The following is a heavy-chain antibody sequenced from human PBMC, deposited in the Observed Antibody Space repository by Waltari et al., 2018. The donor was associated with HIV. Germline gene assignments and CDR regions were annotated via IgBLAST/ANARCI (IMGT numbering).Heavy chain of an antibody. J-gene: IGHJ3*02. D-gene: IGHD1-1*01. CDR2: IYSGGST. CDR3: ARDRSGTTAFDI. V-gene: IGHV3-53*01. CDR1: GFTVSGNY. Sequence: EVQLVESGGGLIQPGGSLRLPCAAPGFTVSGNYLSWGRQAPGKGLEWVSVIYSGGSTYYADSVKGRFTISRDNSKNTLYLQMNSLRAEDTAVYYCARDRSGTTAFDIWGQGTMVTVSS.